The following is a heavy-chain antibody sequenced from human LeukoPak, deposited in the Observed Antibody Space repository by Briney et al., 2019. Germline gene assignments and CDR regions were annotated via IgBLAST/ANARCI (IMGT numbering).Heavy chain of an antibody. V-gene: IGHV3-33*03. CDR1: GFPFSDYV. Sequence: PGGSLRLSCAASGFPFSDYVMHWVRQAPGKGLEWVSVIRYDGNNKYYADSVKGRFTISRDNAKNSLYLQMNSLRAEDTAVYYCANSRYDSSGYYGIIGYWGQGTLVTVSS. CDR2: IRYDGNNK. D-gene: IGHD3-22*01. J-gene: IGHJ4*02. CDR3: ANSRYDSSGYYGIIGY.